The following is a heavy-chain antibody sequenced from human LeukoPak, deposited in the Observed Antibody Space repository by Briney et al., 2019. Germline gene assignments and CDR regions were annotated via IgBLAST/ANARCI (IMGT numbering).Heavy chain of an antibody. V-gene: IGHV1-8*03. J-gene: IGHJ6*03. Sequence: ASVTVSCKASGYTFTSYDINWVRQATGQGLEWMGWMNPNSGNTGYAQKFQGRVTITRNTSISTAYMELSSLRSEDTAVYYCAREVSRMVRGIRDYYYYMDVWGKGTTVTVSS. CDR3: AREVSRMVRGIRDYYYYMDV. CDR1: GYTFTSYD. D-gene: IGHD3-10*01. CDR2: MNPNSGNT.